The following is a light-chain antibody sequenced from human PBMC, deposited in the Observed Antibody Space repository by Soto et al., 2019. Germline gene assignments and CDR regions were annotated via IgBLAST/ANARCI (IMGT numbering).Light chain of an antibody. CDR1: QNIENY. Sequence: MTQSPSSLSASLGDTVTISCRASQNIENYLHWYQQKAGKAPEVLLYVASVLKDGVSSRFSGSGYGTDFTLTITNLQLEDFAMYYCQQSCGSPPVTFGQGTRLEIK. J-gene: IGKJ5*01. CDR3: QQSCGSPPVT. V-gene: IGKV1-39*01. CDR2: VAS.